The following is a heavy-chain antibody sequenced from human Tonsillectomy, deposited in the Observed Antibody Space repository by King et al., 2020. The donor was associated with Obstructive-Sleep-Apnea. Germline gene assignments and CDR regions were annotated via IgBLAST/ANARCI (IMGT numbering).Heavy chain of an antibody. CDR3: ARVRRAMVNACYFDL. J-gene: IGHJ2*01. CDR2: INPNSGGT. V-gene: IGHV1-2*02. CDR1: GYTFTGYY. Sequence: QLVQSGAEVKKPGASVKVSCKASGYTFTGYYMHWVRQAPGQGLEWMGGINPNSGGTHYAQKFQGRVTMTRDTSISTAYMELSRLRPDDTAVYYCARVRRAMVNACYFDLWGRGTLVTVSS. D-gene: IGHD5-18*01.